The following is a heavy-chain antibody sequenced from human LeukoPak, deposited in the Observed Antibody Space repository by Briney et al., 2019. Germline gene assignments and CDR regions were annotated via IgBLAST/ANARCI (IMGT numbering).Heavy chain of an antibody. J-gene: IGHJ6*02. Sequence: GGSLRLSCVASGFTFSNYWMLWVRQAPGKGLMWASLISTDGKSTRYAESVKGRFTISRDNAKNALYLQMDILRVEDTALYFCVRDYQFIQEVWGQGTTVTVSS. CDR3: VRDYQFIQEV. CDR2: ISTDGKST. D-gene: IGHD2-2*01. CDR1: GFTFSNYW. V-gene: IGHV3-74*01.